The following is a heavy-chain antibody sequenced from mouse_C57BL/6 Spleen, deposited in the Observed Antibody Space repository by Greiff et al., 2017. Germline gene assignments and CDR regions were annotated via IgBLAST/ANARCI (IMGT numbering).Heavy chain of an antibody. CDR2: ISDGGSYT. J-gene: IGHJ3*01. CDR3: ARDEDYYGSSSWFAY. D-gene: IGHD1-1*01. V-gene: IGHV5-4*01. CDR1: GFTFSSYA. Sequence: VKLVESGGGLVKPGGSLKLSCAASGFTFSSYAMSWVRQTPEKRLEWVATISDGGSYTYYPDNVKGRFTISRDNAKNNLYLQMSHLKSEDTAMYYCARDEDYYGSSSWFAYWGQGTLVTVSA.